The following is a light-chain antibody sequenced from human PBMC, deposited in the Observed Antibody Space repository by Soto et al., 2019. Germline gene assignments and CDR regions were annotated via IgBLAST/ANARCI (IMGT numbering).Light chain of an antibody. Sequence: EIVMTQSPATLSVSPGERATLSCRASQSASRNLAWYQQKPGQAPRLLIYGASTRATGIPARISGSGSGTEFTLTISSLQSEDFAVYYCQQYNKWPLTFGGGTKVEI. CDR1: QSASRN. CDR2: GAS. CDR3: QQYNKWPLT. J-gene: IGKJ4*01. V-gene: IGKV3-15*01.